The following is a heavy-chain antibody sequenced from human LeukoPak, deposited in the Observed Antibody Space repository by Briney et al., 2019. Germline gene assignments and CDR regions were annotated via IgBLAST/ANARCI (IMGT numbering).Heavy chain of an antibody. J-gene: IGHJ5*02. CDR2: ISYDGSNK. V-gene: IGHV3-30*14. CDR3: ARDSSYYGSGSYSNWFDP. CDR1: GFTFSSYA. Sequence: GGSLRLSCAASGFTFSSYAMHWVRQAPGKGLEWVAVISYDGSNKYYADSVKGRFTISRDNSKNTLYLQMNSLRAEDTAVYYCARDSSYYGSGSYSNWFDPWGQGTLVTVSS. D-gene: IGHD3-10*01.